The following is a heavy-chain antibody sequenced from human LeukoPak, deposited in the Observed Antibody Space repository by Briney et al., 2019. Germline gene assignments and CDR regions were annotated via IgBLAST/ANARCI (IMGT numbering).Heavy chain of an antibody. CDR1: GYTFTSYD. Sequence: GASVKVSCKASGYTFTSYDINWVRQATGQGLEWMGWINPNSGGTNYAQKFQGRVTMTRDTSISTAYMELSRLRSDDTAVYYCARDAAARHHFDYWGQGTLVTVSS. CDR2: INPNSGGT. V-gene: IGHV1-2*02. CDR3: ARDAAARHHFDY. J-gene: IGHJ4*02. D-gene: IGHD6-13*01.